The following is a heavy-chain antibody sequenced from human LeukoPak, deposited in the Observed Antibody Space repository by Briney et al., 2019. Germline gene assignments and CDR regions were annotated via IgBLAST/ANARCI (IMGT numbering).Heavy chain of an antibody. CDR1: GDSVSSNSAA. J-gene: IGHJ2*01. D-gene: IGHD3-16*01. V-gene: IGHV6-1*01. CDR2: TFYRSKWYT. Sequence: SQTLSLTCAISGDSVSSNSAAWNWIRQSPSRGLEWLGRTFYRSKWYTNYAVSVKSRIIINPDTSKNQFSLQLNSVTPEDTAVYYRARVFGDHFWYFDLWGRGTLVTVSS. CDR3: ARVFGDHFWYFDL.